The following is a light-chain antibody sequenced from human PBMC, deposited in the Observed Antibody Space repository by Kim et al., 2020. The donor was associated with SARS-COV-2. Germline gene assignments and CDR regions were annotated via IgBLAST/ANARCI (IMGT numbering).Light chain of an antibody. J-gene: IGKJ2*01. CDR2: WAS. Sequence: DIVMTQSPASLAVSLGERATINCKSSQRILFSSNNNDLLAWYQQKPGQAPKVLIFWASTRASGVPDRFSASGSGTEFTLTINNLQPEDVAVYYCLQYFITPYTFGQGTKLEI. CDR1: QRILFSSNNNDL. CDR3: LQYFITPYT. V-gene: IGKV4-1*01.